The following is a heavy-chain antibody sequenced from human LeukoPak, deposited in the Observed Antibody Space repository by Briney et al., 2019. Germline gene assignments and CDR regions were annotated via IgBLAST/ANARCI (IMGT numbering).Heavy chain of an antibody. D-gene: IGHD2-2*01. Sequence: GGSLRLSCAASGFTFSSYGMHWVRQAPGKGLEWVAFIRYDGSNKYYADSVKGRFTISRDNSKNTLYLQMNSLRAGDTAVYYCAKGGLGYCSSTSCYGPQYYMDVWGKGTTVTVSS. CDR1: GFTFSSYG. CDR2: IRYDGSNK. CDR3: AKGGLGYCSSTSCYGPQYYMDV. V-gene: IGHV3-30*02. J-gene: IGHJ6*03.